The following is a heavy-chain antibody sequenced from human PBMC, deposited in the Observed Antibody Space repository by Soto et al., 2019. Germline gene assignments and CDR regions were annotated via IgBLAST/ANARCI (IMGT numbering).Heavy chain of an antibody. J-gene: IGHJ4*02. V-gene: IGHV3-23*01. CDR3: AKDIAAAGSGY. CDR2: ISGSGGST. D-gene: IGHD6-13*01. CDR1: GFTFSSYA. Sequence: GGSLRLSCAASGFTFSSYAISWVPQAPGKGLEWVSAISGSGGSTYYADSVKGRFTISRDNSKNTLYLQMNSLRAEDTAVYYCAKDIAAAGSGYWGQGTLVTVSS.